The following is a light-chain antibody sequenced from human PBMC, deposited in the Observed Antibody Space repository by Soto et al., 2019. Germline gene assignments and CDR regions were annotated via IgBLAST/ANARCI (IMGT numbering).Light chain of an antibody. Sequence: EVVLTQSPGTVSLSPGERATLSCRASQSVTSNYLAWYQQKPGQAPRLLIYAASSRATGIPDRFSGSGSGTDFTVSISRLEPEDFAVYYCHQYGSSITWTFGQGTKAEIK. CDR2: AAS. J-gene: IGKJ1*01. CDR1: QSVTSNY. CDR3: HQYGSSITWT. V-gene: IGKV3-20*01.